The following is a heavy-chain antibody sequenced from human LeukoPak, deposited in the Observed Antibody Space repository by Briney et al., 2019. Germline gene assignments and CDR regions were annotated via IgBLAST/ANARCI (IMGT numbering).Heavy chain of an antibody. D-gene: IGHD3-10*01. CDR1: GYTFTTYY. J-gene: IGHJ4*02. CDR3: ASLGSGSSRIIDFDY. CDR2: IDPSGGGT. V-gene: IGHV1-46*01. Sequence: ASVKVSCKASGYTFTTYYMHWVRQAPGQGLEWMGIIDPSGGGTNYAQRFQGRVTMTRDTSTSTVYMELSSLRSEDTAVYYCASLGSGSSRIIDFDYWGQGTLVTVSS.